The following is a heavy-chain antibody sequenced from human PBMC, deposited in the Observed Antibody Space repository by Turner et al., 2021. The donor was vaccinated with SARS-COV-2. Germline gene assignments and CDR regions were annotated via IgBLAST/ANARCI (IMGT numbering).Heavy chain of an antibody. V-gene: IGHV4-39*01. J-gene: IGHJ4*02. Sequence: QLQLQESGPGLVQPSETLSLTCTVSGGSITSSTYFWGWIRQPPGKGLDWIGSISSSGSNYYNPYLKSRVTIAVDTSKNQFTLKLTSVTAADTAVYYWARSYHTYCFDNWGQGTLGTVSS. CDR2: ISSSGSN. CDR3: ARSYHTYCFDN. CDR1: GGSITSSTYF. D-gene: IGHD2-2*01.